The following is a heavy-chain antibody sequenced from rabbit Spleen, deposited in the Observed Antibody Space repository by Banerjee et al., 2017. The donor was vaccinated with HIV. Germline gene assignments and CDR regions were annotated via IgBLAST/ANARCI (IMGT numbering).Heavy chain of an antibody. CDR2: INASTGKP. V-gene: IGHV1S45*01. J-gene: IGHJ6*01. CDR3: VRDLENYVGSSYLDL. CDR1: GFSFSDRDV. Sequence: QEQLVESGGGLVQPEGSLTLTCKASGFSFSDRDVMCWVRQAPGKGLEWIACINASTGKPVYATWASGRFTISRTSSTTVTLRMTSLTAADTATYFCVRDLENYVGSSYLDLWGPGTLVTVS. D-gene: IGHD8-1*01.